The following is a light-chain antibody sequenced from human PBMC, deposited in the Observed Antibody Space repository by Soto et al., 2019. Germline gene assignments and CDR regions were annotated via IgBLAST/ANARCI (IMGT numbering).Light chain of an antibody. CDR2: DTS. CDR3: QQRGT. Sequence: EFGLARSPGTLSVPPGEIATLSCRASQTVRTNYLAWYQHNPGHAPSLLIYDTSYRATGIPARFSGSGSGTDFTLTTSSLEPEDLAVYYCQQRGTFGAGTKVDIK. J-gene: IGKJ3*01. CDR1: QTVRTNY. V-gene: IGKV3D-20*02.